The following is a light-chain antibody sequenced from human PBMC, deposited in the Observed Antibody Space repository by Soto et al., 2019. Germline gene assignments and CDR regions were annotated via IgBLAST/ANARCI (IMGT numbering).Light chain of an antibody. CDR1: QSVSQSVTTN. Sequence: EIVMMQFPATLSVSPGERVTLSCRASQSVSQSVTTNLAWYQQKPGQAPRLLIFDASARAVDIPGRFIGSKSGTEFTLTISSLQPEDFAVYYCQQYGSSQTFGQGTKVDIK. CDR2: DAS. V-gene: IGKV3D-15*02. J-gene: IGKJ1*01. CDR3: QQYGSSQT.